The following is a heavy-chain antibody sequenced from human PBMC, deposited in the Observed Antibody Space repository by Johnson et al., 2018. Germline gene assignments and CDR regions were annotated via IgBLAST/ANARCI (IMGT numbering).Heavy chain of an antibody. CDR1: GFSFGDSA. CDR2: IKSKAFGGTT. V-gene: IGHV3-49*03. CDR3: TRARREYQLPYFYYYMDV. D-gene: IGHD2-2*01. Sequence: VQLVESGGGLVQPGRSLSLSCSASGFSFGDSAMSWFRQAPGKGLEWVGFIKSKAFGGTTEYAASVRGRFAISRADSTSIDYLQMNSLKTEDTAVYYCTRARREYQLPYFYYYMDVWGKGTTVTVS. J-gene: IGHJ6*03.